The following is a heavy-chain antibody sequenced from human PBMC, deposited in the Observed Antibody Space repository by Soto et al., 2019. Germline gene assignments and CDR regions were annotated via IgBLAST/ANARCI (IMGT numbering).Heavy chain of an antibody. CDR3: AASNSGSYGGLDY. V-gene: IGHV1-58*02. CDR2: IVVGSGYT. J-gene: IGHJ4*02. CDR1: GFTFSTST. D-gene: IGHD1-26*01. Sequence: QMQLVQSGPEVKKPGTSVKVSCKDSGFTFSTSTMQWVRQARGQPLEWIGWIVVGSGYTNYAQNFQDRVTITGDMYTSPAYMELSSLRSDDTAVYYCAASNSGSYGGLDYWGQGTLVTVSS.